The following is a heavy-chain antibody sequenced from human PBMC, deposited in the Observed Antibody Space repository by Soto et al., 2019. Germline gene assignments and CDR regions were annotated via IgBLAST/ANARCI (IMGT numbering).Heavy chain of an antibody. Sequence: EVQLWEFGGGLVQPGGTLRLSCAASGFTFSNYAMNWVRQAPGKGLEWVSVISHNGASTYSADSVKGRFTTSRDTSKNAMYLQMHSLRAEDTAVYYCAKGKYSSGWYGRGDVCDIWGQGTVVTVSS. V-gene: IGHV3-23*01. D-gene: IGHD6-19*01. CDR1: GFTFSNYA. J-gene: IGHJ3*02. CDR2: ISHNGAST. CDR3: AKGKYSSGWYGRGDVCDI.